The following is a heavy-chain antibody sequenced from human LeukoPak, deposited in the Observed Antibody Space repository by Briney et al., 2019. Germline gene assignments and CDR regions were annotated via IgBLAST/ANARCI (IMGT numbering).Heavy chain of an antibody. D-gene: IGHD6-13*01. CDR1: GGTFSSYA. V-gene: IGHV1-69*05. CDR2: IIPIFGTA. J-gene: IGHJ5*02. Sequence: ASVKVSCKASGGTFSSYAISWVRQAPGQGLEWMGGIIPIFGTANYAQKFQGRVTITTDESTSTAYMELSSLRSEDTAVYYCARSEVGSSWYYWFDPWGQGTLVTVSS. CDR3: ARSEVGSSWYYWFDP.